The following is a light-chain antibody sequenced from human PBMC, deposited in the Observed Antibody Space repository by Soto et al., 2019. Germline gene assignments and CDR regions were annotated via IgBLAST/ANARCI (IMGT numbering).Light chain of an antibody. CDR2: EVT. Sequence: QSVLTQPASVSGSLGQSITISCTGTSSDGGGYNFVSWYQQHPGRAPKLMIYEVTNRPSGVSNRFSGSKSGSTASLTISGLQAKDEADYYCGSYTSSSTYVFGPGTKVTVL. V-gene: IGLV2-14*01. J-gene: IGLJ1*01. CDR3: GSYTSSSTYV. CDR1: SSDGGGYNF.